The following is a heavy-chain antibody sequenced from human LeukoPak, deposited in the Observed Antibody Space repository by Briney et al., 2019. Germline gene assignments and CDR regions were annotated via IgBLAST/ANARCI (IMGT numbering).Heavy chain of an antibody. D-gene: IGHD6-19*01. V-gene: IGHV1-46*01. Sequence: ASVKVSCKASGYTFTSYYMHWVRQAPGQGLEWMGVINPSGGSTSCAQKFQGRVTMTRDTSTSTVYMELSSLRSEDTAVYYCARGFYSSGWYGYFQHWGQGTLVTVSS. CDR1: GYTFTSYY. CDR2: INPSGGST. J-gene: IGHJ1*01. CDR3: ARGFYSSGWYGYFQH.